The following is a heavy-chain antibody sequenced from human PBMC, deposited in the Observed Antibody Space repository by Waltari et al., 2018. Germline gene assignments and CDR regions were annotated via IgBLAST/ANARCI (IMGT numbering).Heavy chain of an antibody. CDR1: GGTFSSYT. Sequence: QVQLVQSGAEVKKPGSSVKVSCKASGGTFSSYTINWVRQAPGQGLEWMGGITPIFGTANYAQRFQGRVTITADESTSTAYLDLSSLRSEDTALYYCARGDHLSSLSDFWSGYRDWGQGTLVTVSS. V-gene: IGHV1-69*12. CDR2: ITPIFGTA. CDR3: ARGDHLSSLSDFWSGYRD. D-gene: IGHD3-3*01. J-gene: IGHJ4*02.